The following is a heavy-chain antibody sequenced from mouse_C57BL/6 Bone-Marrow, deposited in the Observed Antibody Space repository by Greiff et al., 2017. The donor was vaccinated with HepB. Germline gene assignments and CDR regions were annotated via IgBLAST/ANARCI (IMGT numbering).Heavy chain of an antibody. CDR3: ARLRMVTTAWFAY. D-gene: IGHD2-2*01. V-gene: IGHV1-50*01. Sequence: VQLQQPGAELVKPGASVKLSCKASGYTFTSYWMQWVKQRPGQGLEWIGEIDPSDSYTNYNQKFKGKATLTVDTSSSTAYMQLSSLTSEDSAVYYCARLRMVTTAWFAYWGQGTLVTVSA. CDR2: IDPSDSYT. CDR1: GYTFTSYW. J-gene: IGHJ3*01.